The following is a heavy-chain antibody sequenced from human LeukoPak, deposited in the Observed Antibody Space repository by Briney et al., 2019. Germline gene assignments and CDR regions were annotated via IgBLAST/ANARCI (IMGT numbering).Heavy chain of an antibody. CDR2: ISVRAGTI. Sequence: GGSLRLSCAASGFDFSKYEMTWVRQAPGKGLEGIAYISVRAGTIYYGDSAEGRFTISRDDAKNSLYLQMNSLRVEDTAIYYCAKDFPHYYETSHGMDVWGQGTTVTVS. CDR3: AKDFPHYYETSHGMDV. V-gene: IGHV3-48*03. CDR1: GFDFSKYE. J-gene: IGHJ6*02. D-gene: IGHD3-22*01.